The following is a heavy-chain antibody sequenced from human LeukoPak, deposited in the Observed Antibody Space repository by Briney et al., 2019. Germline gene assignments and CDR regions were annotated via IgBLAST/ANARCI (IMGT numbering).Heavy chain of an antibody. Sequence: PSETLSLTCAVYGGSFSGYYWSWIRQPPGKGLEWIGEINHSGSTNYNPSLKSRVTISVDTSKNQFSLKLSSVTAADTAVYYCARGSGLRFLEWPYFDYWGQGTLVTVSS. CDR1: GGSFSGYY. CDR2: INHSGST. D-gene: IGHD3-3*01. CDR3: ARGSGLRFLEWPYFDY. J-gene: IGHJ4*02. V-gene: IGHV4-34*01.